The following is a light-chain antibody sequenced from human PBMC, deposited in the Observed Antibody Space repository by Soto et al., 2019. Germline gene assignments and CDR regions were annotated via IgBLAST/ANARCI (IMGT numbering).Light chain of an antibody. Sequence: QSVLTQPPSASGTPGQRVTISCSGSNSNIGSNDVDWYQQFPGTAPKLLIYKNNQRPSGVPDQFSGSTSGTSASLAITGLRSDTEADYYCATWDDSLSDYVFGTGTKVTVL. J-gene: IGLJ1*01. CDR2: KNN. CDR1: NSNIGSND. CDR3: ATWDDSLSDYV. V-gene: IGLV1-47*01.